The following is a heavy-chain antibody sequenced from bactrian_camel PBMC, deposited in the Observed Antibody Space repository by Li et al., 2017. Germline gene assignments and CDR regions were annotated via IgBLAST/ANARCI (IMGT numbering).Heavy chain of an antibody. Sequence: QVQLVESGGGSVQAGGSLRLSCAASGDPYLNYLLAWFRQVPGKERVGVAGCDSVGDTSYAASVKGRFIVSRGKAKNTLFLEMNSLEPGDTAMYYCAAGSPRTFGYAGWSLAPGRFHTWGPGTQVTVS. CDR2: CDSVGDT. V-gene: IGHV3S55*01. J-gene: IGHJ6*01. CDR3: AAGSPRTFGYAGWSLAPGRFHT. D-gene: IGHD5*01. CDR1: GDPYLNYL.